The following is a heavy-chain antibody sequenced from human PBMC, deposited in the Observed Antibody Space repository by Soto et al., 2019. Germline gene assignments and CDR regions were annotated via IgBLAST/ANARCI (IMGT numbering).Heavy chain of an antibody. CDR3: ARDSSPRPYYYGMDV. J-gene: IGHJ6*02. V-gene: IGHV3-48*02. Sequence: GGSLRLCCAASGFTFSSYSMNWVRQAPGKGLEWVSYISSSSSTIYYADSVKGRFTISRDNAKNSLYLQMNSLRDEDTAVYYCARDSSPRPYYYGMDVWGQGTTVTVSS. CDR2: ISSSSSTI. CDR1: GFTFSSYS.